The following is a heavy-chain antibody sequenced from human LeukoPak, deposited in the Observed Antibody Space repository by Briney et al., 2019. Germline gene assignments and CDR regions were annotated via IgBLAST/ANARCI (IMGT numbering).Heavy chain of an antibody. CDR1: GFTFSSYW. CDR2: ISPDGSSA. J-gene: IGHJ1*01. Sequence: GGSLRLSCAASGFTFSSYWMHWVRQAPGKGLVWVSRISPDGSSALYADSVKGRFTISRDNAKNTLYLQMNSLRVEDTAVYYCASGGTDPGYWGQGTLVTVSS. CDR3: ASGGTDPGY. D-gene: IGHD3-10*01. V-gene: IGHV3-74*01.